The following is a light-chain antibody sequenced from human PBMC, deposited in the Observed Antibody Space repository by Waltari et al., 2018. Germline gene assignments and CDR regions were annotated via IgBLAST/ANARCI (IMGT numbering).Light chain of an antibody. CDR2: STK. J-gene: IGLJ7*01. Sequence: QSVLTQPPSASGTPGLRVPIPCSGSSSNIGSTPVNWYQQLPGTAPKLLIYSTKQRPSGVPDRFSGSKSGTSASLAISGLQSEDEADYYCATWDDSLNAAVFGGGTQLSVL. V-gene: IGLV1-44*01. CDR1: SSNIGSTP. CDR3: ATWDDSLNAAV.